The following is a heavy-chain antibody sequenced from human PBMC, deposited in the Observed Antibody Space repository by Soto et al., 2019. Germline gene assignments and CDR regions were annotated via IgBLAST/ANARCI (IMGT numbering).Heavy chain of an antibody. V-gene: IGHV3-53*04. CDR3: ARVHCSTTSCYYNWFDP. CDR2: IYSGGST. Sequence: GESLKISCAASGFTVTTNYMSWVRQAPGRGLEWVSIIYSGGSTYYGDSVKGRFTISRHSSNNTLYLQMNSLRAEDTAVYFCARVHCSTTSCYYNWFDPWGQGTLVTVSS. CDR1: GFTVTTNY. J-gene: IGHJ5*02. D-gene: IGHD2-2*01.